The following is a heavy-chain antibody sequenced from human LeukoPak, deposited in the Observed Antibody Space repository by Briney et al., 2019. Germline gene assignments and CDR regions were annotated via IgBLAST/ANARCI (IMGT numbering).Heavy chain of an antibody. CDR3: AKSQWLVHNYFDY. CDR1: GFTFSSYA. V-gene: IGHV3-23*01. D-gene: IGHD6-19*01. CDR2: ISGSGGST. Sequence: SGGSLRLSCAASGFTFSSYAMSWVRQAPGKGLEWVSAISGSGGSTYYADSVKGRFTISRDNSKNTLYLQMNSLRAEDTAVYYCAKSQWLVHNYFDYWGQGTLVTVSS. J-gene: IGHJ4*02.